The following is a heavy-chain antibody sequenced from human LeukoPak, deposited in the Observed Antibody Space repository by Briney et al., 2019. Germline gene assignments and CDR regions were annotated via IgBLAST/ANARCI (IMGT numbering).Heavy chain of an antibody. CDR3: ARDPDY. Sequence: PSETLSLTCTVSGGSISGGSYYWSWIRQPAGKGLEWIGRIYTSGSTNYNPSLRSRVTISVDTSKNQFSLKLSSVTAADTAVYYCARDPDYWGQGTPVTVSS. V-gene: IGHV4-61*02. CDR2: IYTSGST. CDR1: GGSISGGSYY. J-gene: IGHJ4*02.